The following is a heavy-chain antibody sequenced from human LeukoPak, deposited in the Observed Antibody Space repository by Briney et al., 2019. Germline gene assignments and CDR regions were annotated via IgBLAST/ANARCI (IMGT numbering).Heavy chain of an antibody. J-gene: IGHJ5*02. CDR2: IYYSGSA. Sequence: KPSETLSLTCTVSGGSISSSSYYWGWIRQPPGKGLEWIGTIYYSGSAYYSPSPKSRVTMFVDTSKDQFSLKLSSVTAADTAVYYCARRGGYYGSGKTYWFDPWGQGTLVTVSS. CDR1: GGSISSSSYY. V-gene: IGHV4-39*01. CDR3: ARRGGYYGSGKTYWFDP. D-gene: IGHD3-10*01.